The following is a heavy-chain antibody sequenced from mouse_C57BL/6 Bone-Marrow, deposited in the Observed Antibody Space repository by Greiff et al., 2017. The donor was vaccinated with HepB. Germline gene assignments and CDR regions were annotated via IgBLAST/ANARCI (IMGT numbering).Heavy chain of an antibody. Sequence: QVQLQQPGTELVKPGASVKLSCKASGYTFTSYWMHWVKQRPGQGLEWIGMIHPNSGRTNYNEKFKSKATLTVDKSSSTAYMQLSSLTSEDSAVYYCARFYGSSPFAMDYWGQGTSVTVSS. D-gene: IGHD1-1*01. CDR1: GYTFTSYW. J-gene: IGHJ4*01. V-gene: IGHV1-64*01. CDR3: ARFYGSSPFAMDY. CDR2: IHPNSGRT.